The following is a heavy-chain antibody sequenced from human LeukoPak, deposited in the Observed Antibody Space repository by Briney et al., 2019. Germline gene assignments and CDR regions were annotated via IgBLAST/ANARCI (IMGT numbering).Heavy chain of an antibody. J-gene: IGHJ4*02. CDR2: ISSSSSYI. V-gene: IGHV3-21*04. CDR3: AKGGCSGGSCYREIRTPFDY. CDR1: GFTFSSYS. Sequence: GGSLRLSCAASGFTFSSYSMNWVRQAPGKGLEWVSSISSSSSYIYYADSVKGRFTISRDNAKNSLYLQMNSLRAEDTALYYCAKGGCSGGSCYREIRTPFDYWGQGTLVTVSS. D-gene: IGHD2-15*01.